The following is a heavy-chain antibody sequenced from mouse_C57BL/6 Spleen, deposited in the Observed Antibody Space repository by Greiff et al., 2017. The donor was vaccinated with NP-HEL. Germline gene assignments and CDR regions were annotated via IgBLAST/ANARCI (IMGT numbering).Heavy chain of an antibody. Sequence: EVKLMESGGGLVKPGGSLKLSCAASGFTFSDYGMHWVRQAPEKGLEWVAYISSGSSTIYYADTVKGRFTISRDNAKNTLFLQMTSLRSEDTAMYYCARGEIYYSNLLAMDYWGQGTSVTVSS. CDR1: GFTFSDYG. J-gene: IGHJ4*01. V-gene: IGHV5-17*01. CDR3: ARGEIYYSNLLAMDY. CDR2: ISSGSSTI. D-gene: IGHD2-5*01.